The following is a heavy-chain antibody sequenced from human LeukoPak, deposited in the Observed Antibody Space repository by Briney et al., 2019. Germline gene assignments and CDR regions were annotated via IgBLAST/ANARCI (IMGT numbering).Heavy chain of an antibody. V-gene: IGHV3-53*01. Sequence: GGSLRLSCAASEFSVGRNYMTWVRQATGKGLEWLSLIYSGGSTYYADSVKGRFTNSRDNSKNTMFLRMKRPKAEDTARKFCVKATSYLLWGQGTLVIVSS. CDR1: EFSVGRNY. J-gene: IGHJ4*02. CDR3: VKATSYLL. CDR2: IYSGGST. D-gene: IGHD1-14*01.